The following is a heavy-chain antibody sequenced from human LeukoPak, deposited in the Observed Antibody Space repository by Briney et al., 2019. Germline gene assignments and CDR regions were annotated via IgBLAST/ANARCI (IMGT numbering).Heavy chain of an antibody. CDR3: VRDGDDFNFDY. D-gene: IGHD5-24*01. J-gene: IGHJ4*02. CDR1: GFNLISPR. CDR2: VKGDGTFT. Sequence: PRGSLRLSCAAPGFNLISPRMPWGCQAPGKGLVWVSRVKGDGTFTNYADSVYGRFTISRDNAKNTLYLHMHSLRAEDTAVYYCVRDGDDFNFDYWGQGNLVTVSS. V-gene: IGHV3-74*01.